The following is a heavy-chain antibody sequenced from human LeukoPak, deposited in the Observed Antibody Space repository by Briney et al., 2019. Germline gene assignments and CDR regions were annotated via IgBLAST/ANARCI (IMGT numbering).Heavy chain of an antibody. CDR2: IDQDGSEK. CDR1: RFTFSNYW. Sequence: GGSLRLSCAASRFTFSNYWMSWVRQAPGKGLEWVANIDQDGSEKYYAESVRGRFTISRDNAKNLLYLQMNSLRAEDTAVYYCAKGEKDCSSTRCYYELWYRGQGTLVTVSS. V-gene: IGHV3-7*01. CDR3: AKGEKDCSSTRCYYELWY. J-gene: IGHJ4*02. D-gene: IGHD2-2*01.